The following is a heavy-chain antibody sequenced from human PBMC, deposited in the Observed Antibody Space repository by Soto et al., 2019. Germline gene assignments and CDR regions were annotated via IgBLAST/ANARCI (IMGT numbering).Heavy chain of an antibody. Sequence: QAQLVQSAGEVKEPGASLKVACKASGYSFSTYGITWVRQAPGQGLEWMGWISTSNGYTNYAQKFQGRVSMTTDTSTRTAYMEVRSLRSDETAFYFCARDRSFALLEWSPSDSYGMDVWGQGTSGSVSS. J-gene: IGHJ6*01. CDR3: ARDRSFALLEWSPSDSYGMDV. CDR1: GYSFSTYG. D-gene: IGHD3-3*01. V-gene: IGHV1-18*01. CDR2: ISTSNGYT.